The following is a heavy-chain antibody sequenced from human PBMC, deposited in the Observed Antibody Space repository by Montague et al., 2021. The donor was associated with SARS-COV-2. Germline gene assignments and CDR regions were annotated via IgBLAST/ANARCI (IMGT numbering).Heavy chain of an antibody. CDR1: GGSIRSHY. CDR3: ARTRLDYNDYVFDY. Sequence: SETLSLTCSVSGGSIRSHYWSWIRQPPGKGLEWIGYIYYSGTTNYNPSLKSRVTISVDTSKNQFSLKLSSATAADTAVFYCARTRLDYNDYVFDYWGQGILVTVSS. J-gene: IGHJ4*02. D-gene: IGHD4-11*01. V-gene: IGHV4-59*11. CDR2: IYYSGTT.